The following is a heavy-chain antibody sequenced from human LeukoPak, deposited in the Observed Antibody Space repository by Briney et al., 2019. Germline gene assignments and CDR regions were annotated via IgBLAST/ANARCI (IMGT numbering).Heavy chain of an antibody. CDR1: KFIFSDYW. D-gene: IGHD3-10*01. CDR2: MKQGGREE. V-gene: IGHV3-7*03. CDR3: ARDNGGWFDF. Sequence: GRSLRLSCVASKFIFSDYWMSWVRQAPGKGLEWVANMKQGGREEKYVDSVKGRFAISRDDAKSTLYLQMDSLSGDDTAVYYCARDNGGWFDFWGQGTLVTVSS. J-gene: IGHJ5*01.